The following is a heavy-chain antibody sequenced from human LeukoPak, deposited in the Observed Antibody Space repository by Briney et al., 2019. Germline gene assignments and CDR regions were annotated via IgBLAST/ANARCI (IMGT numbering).Heavy chain of an antibody. V-gene: IGHV3-23*01. CDR3: AKHHYYDSNAYSWFDP. CDR2: ISGSGRST. CDR1: GSTFSGYD. J-gene: IGHJ5*02. Sequence: GGSLRLSCAASGSTFSGYDMSWVRQAPGKGLEWVSGISGSGRSTYYADSVKGRFTISRDNSKNMLYVQMNSLRAEDTAVYYCAKHHYYDSNAYSWFDPWGQGTLVTVSS. D-gene: IGHD3-22*01.